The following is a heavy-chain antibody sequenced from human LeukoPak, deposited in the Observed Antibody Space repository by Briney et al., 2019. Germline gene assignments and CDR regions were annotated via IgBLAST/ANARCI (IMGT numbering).Heavy chain of an antibody. V-gene: IGHV3-48*04. CDR2: ISITGTTV. Sequence: GGSLRLSCAASGFTFSDYSMHWVRQAPGKGLEWVAHISITGTTVHYADSVKGRFTISRENVKNSLYLEMNSLRADDTAVYFCVRGTGNWNRRFDFWGHGTLVTVSS. CDR3: VRGTGNWNRRFDF. J-gene: IGHJ4*01. D-gene: IGHD1-1*01. CDR1: GFTFSDYS.